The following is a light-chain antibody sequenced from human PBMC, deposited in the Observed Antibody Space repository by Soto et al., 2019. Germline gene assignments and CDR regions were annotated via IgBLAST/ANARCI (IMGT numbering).Light chain of an antibody. Sequence: QSVLTQPPSVSAAPGQTVTISCSGSSSNIGNSFISWYQVVPGSAPKLLIYDNDKRLSGIPDRFSGSQSGTSATLDITGLQTGDEADDYCGTWDSSLTAGVFGGGTQLTVL. V-gene: IGLV1-51*01. CDR1: SSNIGNSF. J-gene: IGLJ2*01. CDR2: DND. CDR3: GTWDSSLTAGV.